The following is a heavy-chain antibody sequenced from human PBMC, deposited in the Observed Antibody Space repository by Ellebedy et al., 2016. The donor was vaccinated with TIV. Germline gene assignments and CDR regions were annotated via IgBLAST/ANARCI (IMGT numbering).Heavy chain of an antibody. D-gene: IGHD1-7*01. CDR2: ISSSSSYI. Sequence: PGGSLRLSCAASGFTFSSYSMNWVRQAPGKGLEWVSSISSSSSYIYYADSMKGRFTISRDNAKNSLYLQMNSLRAEDTAVYYCASNTTELLLAFDIWGQGTMCTVSS. CDR3: ASNTTELLLAFDI. J-gene: IGHJ3*02. V-gene: IGHV3-21*01. CDR1: GFTFSSYS.